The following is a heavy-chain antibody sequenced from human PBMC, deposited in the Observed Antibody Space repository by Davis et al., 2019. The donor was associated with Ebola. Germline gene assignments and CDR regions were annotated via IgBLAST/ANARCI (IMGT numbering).Heavy chain of an antibody. CDR2: INSDGSST. J-gene: IGHJ4*02. CDR1: GFTFSSYW. CDR3: ARDQVSPLDY. V-gene: IGHV3-74*01. Sequence: GESLKISCAASGFTFSSYWMHWVRQAPGKGLVWVSRINSDGSSTSYADSVKGRFTISRDNAKNTLYLQMNSLRDEDTAVYYCARDQVSPLDYWGQGTLVTVSS.